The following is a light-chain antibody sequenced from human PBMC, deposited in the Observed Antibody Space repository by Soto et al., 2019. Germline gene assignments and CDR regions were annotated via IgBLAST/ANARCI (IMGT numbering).Light chain of an antibody. CDR1: QSISSW. Sequence: DIQFTQSPSFLSASVGDRGTITCRGSQSISSWLAWYQQKPGKAPKLLIYDASSLESGVPSRFSGSGSGTEFTLTISSLQPDDFATYYCQQYDYSRTFGQGT. CDR2: DAS. J-gene: IGKJ1*01. V-gene: IGKV1-5*01. CDR3: QQYDYSRT.